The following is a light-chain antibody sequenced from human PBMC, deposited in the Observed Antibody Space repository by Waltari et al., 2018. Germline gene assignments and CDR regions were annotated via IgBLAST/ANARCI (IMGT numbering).Light chain of an antibody. Sequence: QSALTQPPSASGSPGQSVTISCTGTSRDIGGSNFVSWYQQRPGKAPRFLIYDVNKRPSGVSDRFSDSKSGNTASLTVSGLQPDDEATYYCSAFAGSNNFGVFGGGTKLTVL. CDR1: SRDIGGSNF. CDR2: DVN. J-gene: IGLJ3*02. CDR3: SAFAGSNNFGV. V-gene: IGLV2-8*01.